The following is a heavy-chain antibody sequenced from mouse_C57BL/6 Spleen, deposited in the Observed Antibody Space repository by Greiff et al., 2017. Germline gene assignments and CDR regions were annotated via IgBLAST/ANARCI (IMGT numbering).Heavy chain of an antibody. CDR1: GFTFSSYG. J-gene: IGHJ3*01. D-gene: IGHD1-1*01. CDR2: ISSGGSYT. V-gene: IGHV5-6*01. CDR3: ARHEGYYGSSPFAY. Sequence: EVMLVESGGDLVKPGGSLKLSCAASGFTFSSYGMSWVRPTPDKRLEWVATISSGGSYTYYPDSVKGRFTISRDNAKNTLYLQMSSRKSEYTAMYYCARHEGYYGSSPFAYWGQGTLGTVSA.